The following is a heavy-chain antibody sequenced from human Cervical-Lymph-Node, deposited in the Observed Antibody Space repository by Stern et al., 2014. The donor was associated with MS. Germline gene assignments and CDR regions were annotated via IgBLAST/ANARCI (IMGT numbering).Heavy chain of an antibody. D-gene: IGHD6-6*01. CDR1: GGTFSSYA. J-gene: IGHJ6*02. V-gene: IGHV1-69*09. CDR3: ARPPAGGSSSSEDYGMDV. Sequence: QVQLVQSGAEVKKPGSSVKVSCKASGGTFSSYAISWVRQAPGQGLEWMGRIIPILGIANYAQKFQGRVTITADKSTSTAYMELSSLRSEDTAVYYCARPPAGGSSSSEDYGMDVWGQGTTVTVSS. CDR2: IIPILGIA.